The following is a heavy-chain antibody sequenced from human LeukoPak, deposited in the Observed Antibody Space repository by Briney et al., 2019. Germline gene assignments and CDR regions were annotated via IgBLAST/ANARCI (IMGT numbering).Heavy chain of an antibody. J-gene: IGHJ4*02. Sequence: VGSLRLSCVASGFTFSDHYMHWVRQALGKGLEWVGRSRNKANSYITEYAASVKGRFTISRDDLKNSLYLQMNSLKTEDTAVYYRARSYSGYDFWGQGPLLPVSS. CDR3: ARSYSGYDF. CDR1: GFTFSDHY. V-gene: IGHV3-72*01. D-gene: IGHD5-12*01. CDR2: SRNKANSYIT.